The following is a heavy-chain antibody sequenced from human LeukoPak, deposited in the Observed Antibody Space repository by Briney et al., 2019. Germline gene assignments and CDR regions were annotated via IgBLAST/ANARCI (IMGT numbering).Heavy chain of an antibody. CDR2: INHSGST. CDR1: GGSFSGYY. CDR3: ARGRPLYYDFWSGYSDY. D-gene: IGHD3-3*01. Sequence: SETLSLTCAVYGGSFSGYYWSWTRQPPGEGLEWIGEINHSGSTNYNPSLKSGVTISVDTSKNQFSLKLSSVTAADTAVYYCARGRPLYYDFWSGYSDYWGQGTLVTVSS. J-gene: IGHJ4*02. V-gene: IGHV4-34*01.